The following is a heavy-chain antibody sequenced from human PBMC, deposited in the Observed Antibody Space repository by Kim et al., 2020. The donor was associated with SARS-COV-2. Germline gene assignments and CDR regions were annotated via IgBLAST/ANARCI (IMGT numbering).Heavy chain of an antibody. V-gene: IGHV4-59*13. J-gene: IGHJ6*01. CDR3: ARAGGLYFGYYYYGMYV. D-gene: IGHD3-9*01. CDR2: IYYSVTT. Sequence: SESLSLTCTVSGGSISSYYWSWIRQPPGKGLEWIGYIYYSVTTNNNPSLNSRVTISVDTSKNQFSLKLSSVTAADTAVYYCARAGGLYFGYYYYGMYVGG. CDR1: GGSISSYY.